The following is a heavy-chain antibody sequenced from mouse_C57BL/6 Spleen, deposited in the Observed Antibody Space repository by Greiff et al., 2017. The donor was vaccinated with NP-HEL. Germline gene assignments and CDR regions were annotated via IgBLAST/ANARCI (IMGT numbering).Heavy chain of an antibody. Sequence: ESGPGLVKPSQSLSLTCSVTGYSITSGYYWNWIRQFPGNKLEWMGYISYDGSNNYNPSLKNRISITRDTSKNQFFLKLNSVTTEDTATYYCARVGDGYWYFDYWGQGTTLTVSS. V-gene: IGHV3-6*01. CDR1: GYSITSGYY. D-gene: IGHD2-3*01. J-gene: IGHJ2*01. CDR3: ARVGDGYWYFDY. CDR2: ISYDGSN.